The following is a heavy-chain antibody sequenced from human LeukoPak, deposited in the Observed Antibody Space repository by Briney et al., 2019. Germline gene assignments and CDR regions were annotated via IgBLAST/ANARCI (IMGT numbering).Heavy chain of an antibody. CDR1: GGXIRSDY. D-gene: IGHD2-21*01. CDR2: IYFSGST. V-gene: IGHV4-59*01. J-gene: IGHJ4*02. CDR3: AKGGKGFPLGLRFDS. Sequence: SETLSLTCTVSGGXIRSDYWSWIRQTPRKGLEWIGYIYFSGSTNYNPSLKTRVTISVDTSKSQFSLRLRSVTAADTAVYYCAKGGKGFPLGLRFDSWGQGTLVSVSS.